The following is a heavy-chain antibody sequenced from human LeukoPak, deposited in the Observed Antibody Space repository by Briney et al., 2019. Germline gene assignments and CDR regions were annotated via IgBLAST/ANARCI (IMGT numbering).Heavy chain of an antibody. D-gene: IGHD3-3*01. CDR1: GGSISSSSYY. V-gene: IGHV4-39*01. J-gene: IGHJ4*02. CDR2: IYYSGST. CDR3: ASAPYYDFWRRFDY. Sequence: SETLSLTCTVSGGSISSSSYYWGWIRQPPGKGLEWIGSIYYSGSTYYNPSLKSRVTISVDTSKNQFSLKLSSVTAADTAVYYCASAPYYDFWRRFDYWGQGTLVTVSS.